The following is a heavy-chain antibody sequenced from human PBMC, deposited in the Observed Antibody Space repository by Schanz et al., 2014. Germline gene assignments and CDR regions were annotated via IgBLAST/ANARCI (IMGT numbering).Heavy chain of an antibody. J-gene: IGHJ3*02. V-gene: IGHV3-23*01. CDR2: ISGSGGST. D-gene: IGHD3-10*01. CDR1: GFTFSSYA. Sequence: EVQLLESGGGLVQPGGSLRLSCAASGFTFSSYAMSWVRQAPGKGLEWVSAISGSGGSTYYADSVKGRFTISRDNSKNTRYRQMNSLRAEDTAVYYCAKGRFGELSAFDIWGQGTRVTGSS. CDR3: AKGRFGELSAFDI.